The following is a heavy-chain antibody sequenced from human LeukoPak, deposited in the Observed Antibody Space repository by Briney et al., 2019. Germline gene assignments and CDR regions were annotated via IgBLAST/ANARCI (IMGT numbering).Heavy chain of an antibody. CDR2: ITSGNSAM. Sequence: PGGSLRLSCEASGFTFSSYAMSWVRQAPGKGLEWISYITSGNSAMHYADSVKGRFTISRDNAKNSLFLQMNSLRDEDTAVYYCARDDCGGGTCRDNFYFFGMDVWGQGTTVTVSS. CDR1: GFTFSSYA. D-gene: IGHD2-15*01. CDR3: ARDDCGGGTCRDNFYFFGMDV. J-gene: IGHJ6*02. V-gene: IGHV3-48*02.